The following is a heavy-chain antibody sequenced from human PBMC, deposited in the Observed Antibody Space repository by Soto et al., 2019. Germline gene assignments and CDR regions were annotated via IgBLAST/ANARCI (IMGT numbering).Heavy chain of an antibody. Sequence: EVQLVESGGGLVQPGGSLRLSCAASGFTFSSYSMNWVRQAPGKGLEWVSYISSSSSTIYYADSVKGRFTISRDNAKNSLYLQMNSLRDEDTAVYYCARDPVGATGEVWFDPWGQGTLVTVSS. CDR3: ARDPVGATGEVWFDP. D-gene: IGHD1-26*01. V-gene: IGHV3-48*02. J-gene: IGHJ5*02. CDR1: GFTFSSYS. CDR2: ISSSSSTI.